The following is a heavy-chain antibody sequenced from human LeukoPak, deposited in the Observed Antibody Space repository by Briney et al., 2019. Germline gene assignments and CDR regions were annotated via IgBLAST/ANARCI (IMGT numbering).Heavy chain of an antibody. CDR1: GGTPSSYA. CDR3: ASDSFGDNYYYGMDV. V-gene: IGHV1-69*06. D-gene: IGHD3-10*01. Sequence: SVNLSCKASGGTPSSYAISWVRQPPGHGREWMGGIIPIFGKANYAQKFQGRVTITADKSTSTAYMELSSLRSEDTAVYYCASDSFGDNYYYGMDVWGKGTTVTVSS. CDR2: IIPIFGKA. J-gene: IGHJ6*04.